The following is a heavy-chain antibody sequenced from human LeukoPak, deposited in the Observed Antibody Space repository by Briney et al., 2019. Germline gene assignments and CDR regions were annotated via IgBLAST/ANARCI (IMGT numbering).Heavy chain of an antibody. CDR1: GFTFSSDS. CDR3: ARSGDTAMVTGHFDY. V-gene: IGHV3-21*01. D-gene: IGHD5-18*01. CDR2: ISSSSSYI. J-gene: IGHJ4*02. Sequence: GGSLRLSCAASGFTFSSDSMNSVSQAPGEGLELVSSISSSSSYIYCADSVKGRFTISRDNAKNSLYLQMNSLRAEDTAVYYCARSGDTAMVTGHFDYWGQGTLVTVSS.